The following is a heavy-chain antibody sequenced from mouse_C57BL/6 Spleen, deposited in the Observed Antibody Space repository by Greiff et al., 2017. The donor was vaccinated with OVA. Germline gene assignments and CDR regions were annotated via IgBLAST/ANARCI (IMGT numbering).Heavy chain of an antibody. CDR1: GYTFTSYW. Sequence: QVHVKQPGTELVKPGASVKLSCKASGYTFTSYWMHWVKQRPGQGLEWIGNINPSNGGTNYNEKFKSKATLTVDKSSSTAYMQLSSLTSEDSAVYYCARSPRPYGNNNYWGQGTTLTVSS. CDR2: INPSNGGT. V-gene: IGHV1-53*01. CDR3: ARSPRPYGNNNY. D-gene: IGHD2-1*01. J-gene: IGHJ2*01.